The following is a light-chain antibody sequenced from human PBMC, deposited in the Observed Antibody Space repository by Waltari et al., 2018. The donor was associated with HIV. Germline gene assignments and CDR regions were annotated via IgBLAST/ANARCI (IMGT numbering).Light chain of an antibody. CDR2: GAS. J-gene: IGKJ4*01. CDR1: QTIRAN. Sequence: EIVMTQSPATLSVSPGDRATLSCRASQTIRANLAWYQQKPGQAPRLLIFGASTRATDIPTRFSGSGSGTEFTLTISSLQSEDFAVYFCQQYSNWPPLTFGGGTKVEIK. CDR3: QQYSNWPPLT. V-gene: IGKV3-15*01.